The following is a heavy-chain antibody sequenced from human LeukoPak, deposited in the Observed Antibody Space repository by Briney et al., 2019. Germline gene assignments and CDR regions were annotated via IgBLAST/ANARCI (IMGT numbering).Heavy chain of an antibody. CDR1: GFTFSSYE. CDR3: ARDPRRGDYYDRSGYPNWYFDL. Sequence: PGGSLRLSCAASGFTFSSYEMNWVRQAPGKGLEWVSYISSSGSTIYYADSVKGRFTISRDNAKNSLYLQMNSLRAEDTAVYYCARDPRRGDYYDRSGYPNWYFDLWGRGTLVTVSS. V-gene: IGHV3-48*03. CDR2: ISSSGSTI. J-gene: IGHJ2*01. D-gene: IGHD3-22*01.